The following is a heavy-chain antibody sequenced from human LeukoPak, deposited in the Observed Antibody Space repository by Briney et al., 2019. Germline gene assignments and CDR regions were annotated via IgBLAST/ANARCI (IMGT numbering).Heavy chain of an antibody. D-gene: IGHD4-23*01. CDR1: GYTFTSSG. V-gene: IGHV1-18*01. Sequence: GASVKVSCKASGYTFTSSGVSWVRQAPGQGLEWMGWNSAYNGDINYAQKFQGRVTMTTDTSTSTAYTELRSLRSDDTAIYYCARVGRDYGGNRFSDYWGQGTLVTVSS. CDR3: ARVGRDYGGNRFSDY. CDR2: NSAYNGDI. J-gene: IGHJ4*02.